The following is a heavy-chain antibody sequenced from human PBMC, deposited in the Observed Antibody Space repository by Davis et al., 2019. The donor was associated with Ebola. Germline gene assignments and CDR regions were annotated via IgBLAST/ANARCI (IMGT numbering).Heavy chain of an antibody. CDR1: GYNFITYW. D-gene: IGHD6-19*01. J-gene: IGHJ3*01. V-gene: IGHV5-51*01. Sequence: GESLKISCKGSGYNFITYWIGWVRQMPGTGLEWMGIIYPDDSDTMYSPSLEGQISISADRSINTAYLEWSSLRASDTAMYYCALMPYRSSWNDGFDFWGQGTMVTVSP. CDR2: IYPDDSDT. CDR3: ALMPYRSSWNDGFDF.